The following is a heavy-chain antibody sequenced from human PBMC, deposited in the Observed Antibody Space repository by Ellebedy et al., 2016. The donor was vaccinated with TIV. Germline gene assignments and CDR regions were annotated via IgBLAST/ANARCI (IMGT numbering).Heavy chain of an antibody. D-gene: IGHD4-17*01. CDR3: TTDGSHGDYLSPTHAFAI. CDR2: INQDGGAK. CDR1: GFSFRSYW. J-gene: IGHJ3*02. V-gene: IGHV3-7*01. Sequence: GESLKISCVASGFSFRSYWMSWVRQAPGKGLEWVANINQDGGAKYYGDSVKGPFTISRDNAKSSLFLQMNSLRAEDTAVYYCTTDGSHGDYLSPTHAFAIWGQGTMVAVSA.